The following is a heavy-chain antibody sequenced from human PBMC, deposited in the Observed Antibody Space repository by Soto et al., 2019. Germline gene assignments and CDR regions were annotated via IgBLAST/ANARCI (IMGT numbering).Heavy chain of an antibody. CDR3: TKPRSRLQWPPFDP. V-gene: IGHV3-30*18. CDR1: GFTFRSFG. D-gene: IGHD6-19*01. CDR2: ISPDGSSQ. J-gene: IGHJ5*02. Sequence: GGSLRLSCEASGFTFRSFGMHWVRQTPDKGLEWVSVISPDGSSQDYADSVKGRFFTSRDNSRNTLYLQMNSLRIEDTGVYYCTKPRSRLQWPPFDPWGHGTLVTVSS.